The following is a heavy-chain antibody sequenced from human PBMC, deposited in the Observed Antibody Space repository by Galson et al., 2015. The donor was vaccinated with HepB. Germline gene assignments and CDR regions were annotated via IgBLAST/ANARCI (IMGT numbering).Heavy chain of an antibody. CDR1: GFTFSSYS. V-gene: IGHV3-64D*06. Sequence: SLRLSCAASGFTFSSYSMNWVRQAPGKGLEYVSAININGRSTYYADSVKGRFTISRDNAKNTLYLQMSTLRAEDTGVYYCVKGVRSDSYYYNMDVWGQGTTVAVSS. D-gene: IGHD2-21*01. CDR3: VKGVRSDSYYYNMDV. CDR2: ININGRST. J-gene: IGHJ6*02.